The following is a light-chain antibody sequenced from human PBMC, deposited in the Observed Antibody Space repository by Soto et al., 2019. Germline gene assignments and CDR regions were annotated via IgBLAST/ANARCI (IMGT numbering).Light chain of an antibody. CDR3: QQYGSSPLT. V-gene: IGKV3-20*01. J-gene: IGKJ5*01. CDR1: QSVTNFY. CDR2: GAS. Sequence: EIVLTQSPGTLSLSPWERATLSCMASQSVTNFYLAWYQQKPGQSPRLVIYGASSRAAGIPDRFSGSGSGTDFTLTISRLESEDFAVYYCQQYGSSPLTFGQGTRLEI.